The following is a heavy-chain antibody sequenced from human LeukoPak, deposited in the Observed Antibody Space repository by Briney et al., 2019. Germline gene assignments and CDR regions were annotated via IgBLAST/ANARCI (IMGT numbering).Heavy chain of an antibody. J-gene: IGHJ4*02. V-gene: IGHV1-69*04. CDR2: IIPILGIA. CDR1: GGTFSSYA. CDR3: ARGPMNYVWGSYPH. Sequence: ASVKVSCKASGGTFSSYAISWVRQAPGQGLEWMGRIIPILGIANYAQKFQGRVTITADKSTSTAYMELSSLRSEDTAVYYCARGPMNYVWGSYPHWGQGTLVTVSS. D-gene: IGHD3-16*02.